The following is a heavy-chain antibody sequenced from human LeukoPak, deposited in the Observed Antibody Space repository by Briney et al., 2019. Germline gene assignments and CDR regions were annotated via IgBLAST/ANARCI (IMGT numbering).Heavy chain of an antibody. CDR3: ARDAVYAGSGWAFDY. J-gene: IGHJ4*02. D-gene: IGHD6-19*01. Sequence: NPSETLSLTCAVSGGPLTSYYWSWIRQPPGKGLEWIGFIYYRRSTNYNPSLESRVTISVDTSKNRFSLKLSSVTAADTAVYYCARDAVYAGSGWAFDYWGQGTLVTVFS. V-gene: IGHV4-59*01. CDR2: IYYRRST. CDR1: GGPLTSYY.